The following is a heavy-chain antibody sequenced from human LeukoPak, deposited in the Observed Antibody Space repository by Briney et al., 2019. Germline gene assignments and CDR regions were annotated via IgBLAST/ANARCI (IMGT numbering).Heavy chain of an antibody. CDR1: GFTFSSYS. CDR2: IWYDGSNK. V-gene: IGHV3-33*08. Sequence: PGGSLRLSCAASGFTFSSYSMNWVRQAPGKGLEWVAVIWYDGSNKYYADSVKGRFTISRDNSKNTLYLQMNSLRAEDTAVYYCARDPLYSGYESDWGQGTLVTVSS. D-gene: IGHD5-12*01. J-gene: IGHJ4*02. CDR3: ARDPLYSGYESD.